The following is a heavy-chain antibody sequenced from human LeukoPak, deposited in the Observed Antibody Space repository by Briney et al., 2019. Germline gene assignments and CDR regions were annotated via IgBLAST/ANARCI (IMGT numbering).Heavy chain of an antibody. V-gene: IGHV4-59*01. CDR3: ARDRGYGGVYYFDY. CDR2: IYYSGST. CDR1: GGSISSYY. Sequence: PSETLSLTCTVSGGSISSYYWSWIRQPPGKGLEWIGYIYYSGSTNYNPSLKSRVTISVDTSKNQFSLKLSSVTAADTAVYYCARDRGYGGVYYFDYWGQGTLVTVSS. J-gene: IGHJ4*02. D-gene: IGHD4-23*01.